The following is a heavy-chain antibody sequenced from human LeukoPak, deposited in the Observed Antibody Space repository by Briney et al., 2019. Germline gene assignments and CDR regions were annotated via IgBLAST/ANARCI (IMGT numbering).Heavy chain of an antibody. V-gene: IGHV3-21*01. J-gene: IGHJ4*02. D-gene: IGHD6-19*01. Sequence: PGGSLRLSCAASGFTFSSYSMNWVRQTPGEGLDWVSSISGSSTYIYYADSVKGRFTNSRDNAKNSLYLQMNSLRAEDTAVYYCARALEPSIAVIDYWGRGTLVTVSS. CDR3: ARALEPSIAVIDY. CDR1: GFTFSSYS. CDR2: ISGSSTYI.